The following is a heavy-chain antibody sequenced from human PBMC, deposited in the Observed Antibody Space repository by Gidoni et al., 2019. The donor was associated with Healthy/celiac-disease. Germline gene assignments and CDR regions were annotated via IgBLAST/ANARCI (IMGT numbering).Heavy chain of an antibody. CDR3: AKDPPHYYGSGSYYNWFDP. D-gene: IGHD3-10*01. CDR2: ISGSGGST. V-gene: IGHV3-23*01. CDR1: GFTFSSYA. J-gene: IGHJ5*02. Sequence: VQPGGSLRLSCAASGFTFSSYAMSWVRQAPGKGLEWVSAISGSGGSTYYADSVKGRFTISRDNSKNTLYLQMNSLRAEDTAVYYCAKDPPHYYGSGSYYNWFDPWGQGTLVTVSS.